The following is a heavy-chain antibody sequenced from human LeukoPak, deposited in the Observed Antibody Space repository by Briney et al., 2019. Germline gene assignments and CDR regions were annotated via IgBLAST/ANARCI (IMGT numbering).Heavy chain of an antibody. V-gene: IGHV3-7*01. CDR3: ARSKDRSWPFDS. Sequence: PGGSLRLSCAASGFTFSHYWMAWVRQAPGKGLEWVANIKEDGNDKHYLDSVRGRFTISRDNAGNSMYLQMSSLRPDDTAVYFCARSKDRSWPFDSWNQRTLVTVSS. CDR1: GFTFSHYW. J-gene: IGHJ4*02. CDR2: IKEDGNDK. D-gene: IGHD4-11*01.